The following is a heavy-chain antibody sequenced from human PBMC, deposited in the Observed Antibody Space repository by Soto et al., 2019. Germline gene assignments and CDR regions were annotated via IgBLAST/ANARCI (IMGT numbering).Heavy chain of an antibody. CDR1: GGSFSDHN. CDR2: INYSGRT. V-gene: IGHV4-34*01. CDR3: ARTGHLFDY. J-gene: IGHJ4*02. Sequence: SETLCLTCAVHGGSFSDHNWSWIRQPPGKGLEWIGEINYSGRTNYNPSLKSRVTISVDTYKNQFPLTLSSMTAADTAVYYCARTGHLFDYWGQGISVTVSS.